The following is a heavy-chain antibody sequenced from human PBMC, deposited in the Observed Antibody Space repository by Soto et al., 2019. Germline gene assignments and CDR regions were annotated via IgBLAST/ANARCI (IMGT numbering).Heavy chain of an antibody. D-gene: IGHD6-19*01. J-gene: IGHJ4*02. Sequence: GGSLRLSCAASGFTFSAYSMNWVRQAPGKGLEWVSSITSRSTYIYYTDSVKGRFTISRDNAKNSLYLQMNSLRADDTALYYCATDSEAGYSSGWEDWGYYFDSWGQGTLVTVSS. CDR1: GFTFSAYS. CDR3: ATDSEAGYSSGWEDWGYYFDS. V-gene: IGHV3-21*01. CDR2: ITSRSTYI.